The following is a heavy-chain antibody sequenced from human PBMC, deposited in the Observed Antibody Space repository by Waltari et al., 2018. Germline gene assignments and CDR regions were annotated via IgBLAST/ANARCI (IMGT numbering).Heavy chain of an antibody. CDR3: ARDIGPTGTTAYFDY. V-gene: IGHV3-43D*03. J-gene: IGHJ4*02. Sequence: EGQLLHPWGVVVQHEGSLRLSCAAAGCTFDNYAMHWVRQAPGKSLEWVSLINWDGYRTYYADSVKGRFTISRDNSRNSLFLQMNSLRGEDTALYYCARDIGPTGTTAYFDYWGQGTLVTVSS. CDR2: INWDGYRT. CDR1: GCTFDNYA. D-gene: IGHD1-7*01.